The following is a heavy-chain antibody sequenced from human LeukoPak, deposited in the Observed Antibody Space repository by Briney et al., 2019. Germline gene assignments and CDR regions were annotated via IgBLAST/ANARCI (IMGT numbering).Heavy chain of an antibody. D-gene: IGHD2-15*01. V-gene: IGHV4-34*01. CDR2: INHSGST. CDR3: ARRGGYCSGGSCYSLRQGWFDP. Sequence: PSETLSLTCAVYGGSFSGYYWSWIRQPPGKGLEWIGEINHSGSTNYNPSLKSRVTISVDTSKNQFSLKLSSVTAADTAVYYCARRGGYCSGGSCYSLRQGWFDPWGQGTLVTVSS. CDR1: GGSFSGYY. J-gene: IGHJ5*02.